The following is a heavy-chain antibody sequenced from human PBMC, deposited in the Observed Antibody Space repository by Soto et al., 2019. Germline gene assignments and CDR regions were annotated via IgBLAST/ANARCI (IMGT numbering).Heavy chain of an antibody. Sequence: GGSLRLSCAASGFTFSSYAMSWVRQAPGKGLEWVSAISGSGGITYYADSVKGRFTISRDNSKNTLYLQMNSLRAEDTAIYYCAKNGLSTTVTTSFDYWGQGTLVTVSS. CDR3: AKNGLSTTVTTSFDY. V-gene: IGHV3-23*01. CDR2: ISGSGGIT. J-gene: IGHJ4*02. CDR1: GFTFSSYA. D-gene: IGHD4-17*01.